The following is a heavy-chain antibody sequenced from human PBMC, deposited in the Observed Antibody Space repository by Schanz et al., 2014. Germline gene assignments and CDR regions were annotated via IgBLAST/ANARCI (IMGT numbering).Heavy chain of an antibody. CDR2: IIPILGIA. Sequence: QVQLLQSGAEVKKPGASMKVSCKASGGTFSSYTINWVRQAPGQGLEWMGRIIPILGIANYAQKCQGRVTITADRSTSTVYMELSSLRSEDTAVYYCARDGGEVVRGVIEGVNHYYYGMDVWGQGTTVTVSS. CDR1: GGTFSSYT. V-gene: IGHV1-69*09. CDR3: ARDGGEVVRGVIEGVNHYYYGMDV. D-gene: IGHD3-10*01. J-gene: IGHJ6*02.